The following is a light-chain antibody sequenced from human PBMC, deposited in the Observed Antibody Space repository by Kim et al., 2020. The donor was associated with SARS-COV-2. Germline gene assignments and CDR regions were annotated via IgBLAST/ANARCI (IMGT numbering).Light chain of an antibody. CDR1: SSDVGGYNY. CDR2: DVS. CDR3: SSYTSSNSYV. V-gene: IGLV2-14*03. Sequence: QSALTQPASVSGSPGQSNTISCTGTSSDVGGYNYVSWYQQHPGKAPKLMIYDVSNRLSGGSNRFSGSTSGHTASLTISGLQAEDEADYYCSSYTSSNSYVFGTGTKVTVL. J-gene: IGLJ1*01.